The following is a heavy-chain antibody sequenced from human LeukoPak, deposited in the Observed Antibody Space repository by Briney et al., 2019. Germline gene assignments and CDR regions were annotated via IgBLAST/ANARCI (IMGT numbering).Heavy chain of an antibody. Sequence: GRSLRLSCAASGFTFSSYAMHWVRQAPGKGLEWVAVISYDGSNKYYADSVKGRFTISRDNSKNTLYLQMNSLRAEDTAVYYCASSMATTITYYFDYWGQGTLVTVSS. D-gene: IGHD5-24*01. J-gene: IGHJ4*02. CDR1: GFTFSSYA. CDR3: ASSMATTITYYFDY. CDR2: ISYDGSNK. V-gene: IGHV3-30*01.